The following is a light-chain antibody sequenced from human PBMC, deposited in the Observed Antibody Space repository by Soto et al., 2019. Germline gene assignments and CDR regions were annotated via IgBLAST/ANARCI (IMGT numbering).Light chain of an antibody. CDR2: DAS. CDR1: QSIRSW. CDR3: QQYKSYQWT. Sequence: DIQMTQSPSALSASVGDRVTITCRASQSIRSWLAWYQQKPGKAPNLLIYDASSLESGVPSRFSGSGSGTEFTLTISSLQPDDSATYYCQQYKSYQWTFGQGTKVDIK. V-gene: IGKV1-5*01. J-gene: IGKJ1*01.